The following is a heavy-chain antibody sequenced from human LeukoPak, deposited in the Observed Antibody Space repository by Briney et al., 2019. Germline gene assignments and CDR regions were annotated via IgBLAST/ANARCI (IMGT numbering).Heavy chain of an antibody. CDR1: GFTFSSYG. CDR2: IWYDGSNK. D-gene: IGHD2-2*01. CDR3: ARDFCSSTSCSFDY. V-gene: IGHV3-33*01. J-gene: IGHJ4*02. Sequence: GGSLRLSCAASGFTFSSYGMRWVRQAPGKGLEWVAVIWYDGSNKYYADSVKGRFTISRDNSKNTLYLQMNSLRAEDTAVYYCARDFCSSTSCSFDYWGQGTLVTVSS.